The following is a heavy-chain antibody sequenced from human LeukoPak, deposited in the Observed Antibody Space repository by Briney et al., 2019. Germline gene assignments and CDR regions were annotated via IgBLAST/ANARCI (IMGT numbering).Heavy chain of an antibody. CDR1: GFTFSGYA. CDR2: ISYDGSNK. V-gene: IGHV3-30-3*01. Sequence: PGRSLRLSCAASGFTFSGYAMHWVRQAPGKGLEWVAVISYDGSNKYYADSVKGRFTISRDNSKNTLYLQMNSLRAEDTAVYYCAREGSSYAFDIWGQGTMVTVSS. D-gene: IGHD1-26*01. J-gene: IGHJ3*02. CDR3: AREGSSYAFDI.